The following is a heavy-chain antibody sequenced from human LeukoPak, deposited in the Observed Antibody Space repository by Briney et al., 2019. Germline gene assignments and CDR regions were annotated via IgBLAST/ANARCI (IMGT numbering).Heavy chain of an antibody. CDR2: IYHSGST. Sequence: SETLSLTCTVSGYSISSGYYWGWIRQPPGKGLEWIGSIYHSGSTYYNPSLKSRVTISVDTSKNQFSLKLSSVTAADTAVYYCAREYYYDSSGYPDYYYYYMDVWGKGTTVTVSS. J-gene: IGHJ6*03. CDR1: GYSISSGYY. V-gene: IGHV4-38-2*02. D-gene: IGHD3-22*01. CDR3: AREYYYDSSGYPDYYYYYMDV.